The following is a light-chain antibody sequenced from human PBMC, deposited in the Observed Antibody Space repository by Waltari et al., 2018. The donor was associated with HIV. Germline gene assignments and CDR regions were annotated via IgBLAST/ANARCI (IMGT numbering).Light chain of an antibody. V-gene: IGLV2-8*01. CDR1: SSDVGGYNY. CDR3: SSYAGSSIVV. CDR2: EVS. Sequence: QSALTQPPSASGSPGQSVTISCTGTSSDVGGYNYVSWYQQHPGKAPKLMIYEVSKRPSGVPDRCSGSKSGNTASLTVSGLQAEDEADYYCSSYAGSSIVVFGGGTNLTVL. J-gene: IGLJ2*01.